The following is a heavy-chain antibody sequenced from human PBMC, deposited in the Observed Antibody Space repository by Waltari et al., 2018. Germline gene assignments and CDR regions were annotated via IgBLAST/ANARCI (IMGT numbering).Heavy chain of an antibody. V-gene: IGHV3-23*01. D-gene: IGHD3-3*01. CDR2: IIGVGTT. Sequence: QLLDSGGDLVQPGGSLRLSCEASGFTFRNYAINWVRRAPGRGLEWVCAIIGVGTTYYADPVKGRFTLSRDNSRNSLQLQMTSLRPEDSAVYFCTRGDFWTGAYTDAYAMDVWGHGTTVTVSS. J-gene: IGHJ6*02. CDR1: GFTFRNYA. CDR3: TRGDFWTGAYTDAYAMDV.